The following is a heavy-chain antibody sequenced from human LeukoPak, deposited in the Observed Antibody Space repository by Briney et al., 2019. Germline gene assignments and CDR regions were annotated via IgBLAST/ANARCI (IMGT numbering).Heavy chain of an antibody. Sequence: GESLEISCQGSGSSFTSYWIAWVRQLPGKGLEWMGIIYPGDSDTRYSPSFQGQVTISADKSISTAYLQWSSLKASDTAMYYCARLAVAGTGGWFDPWGQGTLVTVSS. CDR2: IYPGDSDT. CDR1: GSSFTSYW. J-gene: IGHJ5*02. D-gene: IGHD6-19*01. CDR3: ARLAVAGTGGWFDP. V-gene: IGHV5-51*01.